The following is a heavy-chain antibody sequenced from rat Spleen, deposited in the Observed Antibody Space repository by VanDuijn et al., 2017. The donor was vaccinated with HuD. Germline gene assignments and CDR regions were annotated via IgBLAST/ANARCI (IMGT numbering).Heavy chain of an antibody. CDR1: GFTFSDYA. V-gene: IGHV5-17*01. CDR3: AVSGYGY. Sequence: EVQLVESGGGLVQPGRPLKFSCAASGFTFSDYAMAWVRQAPGKGLEWVSSINPESSSTCYSDSVKGRFTISRDYAENTVYLQMYSLRSEDTATYYCAVSGYGYWGQGVMVTVSS. CDR2: INPESSST. D-gene: IGHD4-3*01. J-gene: IGHJ2*01.